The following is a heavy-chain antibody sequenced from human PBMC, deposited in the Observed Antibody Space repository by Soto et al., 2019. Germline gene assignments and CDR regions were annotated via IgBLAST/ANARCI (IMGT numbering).Heavy chain of an antibody. D-gene: IGHD3-9*01. Sequence: SETLSLTCAVYGGSFSGYYWSWIRQPPGKGLEWIGEINHSGSTNYNPSLKSRVTISVDTSKNQFSLKLSSVTAADTAVYYCARRYFGWLSPGMDVCGQGTTVTVSS. J-gene: IGHJ6*02. CDR1: GGSFSGYY. CDR2: INHSGST. V-gene: IGHV4-34*01. CDR3: ARRYFGWLSPGMDV.